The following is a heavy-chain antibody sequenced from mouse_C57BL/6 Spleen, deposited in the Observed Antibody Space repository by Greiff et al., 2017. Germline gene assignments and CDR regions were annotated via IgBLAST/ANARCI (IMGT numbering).Heavy chain of an antibody. V-gene: IGHV2-2*01. Sequence: QVQLQQSGPGLVQPSQSLSITCTVSGFSLTSYGVHWVRQSPGKGLEWLGVIWSGGRTDYNAAFISRLSISKDNSKSQVFFKMNSLQADDTAIYYCAGYGSYAMDYWGQGTSVTVSS. D-gene: IGHD2-2*01. CDR2: IWSGGRT. CDR1: GFSLTSYG. J-gene: IGHJ4*01. CDR3: AGYGSYAMDY.